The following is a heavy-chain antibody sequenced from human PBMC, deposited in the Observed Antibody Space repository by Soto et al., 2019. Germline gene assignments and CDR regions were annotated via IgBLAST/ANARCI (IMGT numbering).Heavy chain of an antibody. CDR3: ARLGCSSGSTSCPTPWDYYYGMDV. J-gene: IGHJ6*02. D-gene: IGHD2-2*01. Sequence: PSETLSLTCGVYGGSFSGYDWSWIRPPPGKGLEWMGEINHSGSTNYNPSLKSRVTISVDTSKNQFSLKLSSVTASDTAMYYCARLGCSSGSTSCPTPWDYYYGMDVWGQGTTVTVSS. CDR1: GGSFSGYD. V-gene: IGHV4-34*01. CDR2: INHSGST.